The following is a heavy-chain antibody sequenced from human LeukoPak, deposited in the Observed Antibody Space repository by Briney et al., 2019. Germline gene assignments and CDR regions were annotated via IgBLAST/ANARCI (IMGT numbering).Heavy chain of an antibody. D-gene: IGHD1-14*01. V-gene: IGHV1-3*04. J-gene: IGHJ4*02. Sequence: ASVKVSCKASGYIFTTYPLHWVRQVPGPRFEWMGMINTGNGYTSYSQKFQGRVTITRDTSASTAYMELGSLKSEDTAVYYCVRADTVGTMAGYWAQGTLVTVSS. CDR3: VRADTVGTMAGY. CDR1: GYIFTTYP. CDR2: INTGNGYT.